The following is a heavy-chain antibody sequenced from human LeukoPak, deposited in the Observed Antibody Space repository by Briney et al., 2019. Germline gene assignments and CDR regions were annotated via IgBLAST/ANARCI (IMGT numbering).Heavy chain of an antibody. V-gene: IGHV3-49*04. Sequence: PGRSLRLSCTASGCTFGDYAMSWVRQAPRKGLGLVGFIRSKAYGGTTEYAASVKGRFTISRDDSKSIAYLQMNSLKTEDTAVYYCTRVGSSSSFDYWGQGTLVTVSS. D-gene: IGHD6-6*01. J-gene: IGHJ4*02. CDR2: IRSKAYGGTT. CDR3: TRVGSSSSFDY. CDR1: GCTFGDYA.